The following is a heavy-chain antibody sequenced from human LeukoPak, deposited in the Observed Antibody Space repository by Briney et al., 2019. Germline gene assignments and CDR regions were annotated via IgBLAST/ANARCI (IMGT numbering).Heavy chain of an antibody. D-gene: IGHD3-22*01. Sequence: PSETLSLTCTVSGGSISSGGYYWSWIRQHPGKGLEWIGYIYYSGSTYYNPSLKSRVTISVDTSKNQFSLKLSSVTAADTAVYYCATTQYYYDSSGPEWFDPWGQGTLVTVSS. CDR3: ATTQYYYDSSGPEWFDP. CDR1: GGSISSGGYY. CDR2: IYYSGST. J-gene: IGHJ5*02. V-gene: IGHV4-30-4*08.